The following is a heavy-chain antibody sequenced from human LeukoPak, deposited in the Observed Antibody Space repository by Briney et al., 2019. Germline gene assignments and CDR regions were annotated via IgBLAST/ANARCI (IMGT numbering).Heavy chain of an antibody. J-gene: IGHJ4*02. CDR1: GFTFSSYG. D-gene: IGHD2-2*02. Sequence: GGPLRLSCAASGFTFSSYGMHWVRQAPGKGLEWVAVISYDGSNKYYADSVKGRFTISRDNSKNTLYLQTNSLRAEDTAVYYCAKDLPDCRSTSCYTGSSWPADYWGQGTLVTVSS. V-gene: IGHV3-30*18. CDR3: AKDLPDCRSTSCYTGSSWPADY. CDR2: ISYDGSNK.